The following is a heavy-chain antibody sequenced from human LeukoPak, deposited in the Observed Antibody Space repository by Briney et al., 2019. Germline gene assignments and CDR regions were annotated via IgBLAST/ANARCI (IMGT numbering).Heavy chain of an antibody. V-gene: IGHV1-24*01. D-gene: IGHD4-17*01. CDR2: FDPEDGET. CDR3: ATSSFSPIYYTVTAPDY. Sequence: ASVKVSCKVSGYTLTELSMHWVRQAPGKGLEWMGGFDPEDGETIYAQKFQGRVTMTEDTSTDTAYMELSSLRSEDTAIYYCATSSFSPIYYTVTAPDYWGQGTLVTVSS. J-gene: IGHJ4*02. CDR1: GYTLTELS.